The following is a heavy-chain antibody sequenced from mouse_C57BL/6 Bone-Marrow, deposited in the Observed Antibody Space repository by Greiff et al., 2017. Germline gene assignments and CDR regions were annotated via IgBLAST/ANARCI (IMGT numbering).Heavy chain of an antibody. Sequence: EVQLQESGPELVKPGASVKMSCTASGYTFADYNMHWVKQSHGKSLEWIGYINPNNGGTSYNQKFKGKATLTVNKSSSTAYMELRSLTSEDSAVYYCARNYYGSSSFDYWGQGTTLTGSS. CDR3: ARNYYGSSSFDY. CDR1: GYTFADYN. J-gene: IGHJ2*01. V-gene: IGHV1-22*01. CDR2: INPNNGGT. D-gene: IGHD1-1*01.